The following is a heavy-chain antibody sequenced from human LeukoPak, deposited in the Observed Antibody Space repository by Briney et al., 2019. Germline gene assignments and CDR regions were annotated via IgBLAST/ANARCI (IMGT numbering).Heavy chain of an antibody. V-gene: IGHV3-30-3*01. CDR1: GFTFSSYA. J-gene: IGHJ4*02. CDR3: AREGSGRAFDY. D-gene: IGHD1-26*01. CDR2: ISYDGSNK. Sequence: GRPLRLSCAASGFTFSSYAMHWVRQAPGKGLEWVAVISYDGSNKYYADSVKGRFTISRDNSKNTLYLQMNSLRAEDTAVYYCAREGSGRAFDYWGQGTLVTVSS.